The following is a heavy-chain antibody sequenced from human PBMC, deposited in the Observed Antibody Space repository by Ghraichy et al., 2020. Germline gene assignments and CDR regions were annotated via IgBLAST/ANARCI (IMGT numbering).Heavy chain of an antibody. V-gene: IGHV4-34*01. J-gene: IGHJ3*01. D-gene: IGHD1-14*01. CDR2: INERGDT. CDR3: ARVYPVTTVFGL. CDR1: GGSLSGNY. Sequence: SETLSLTCAVPGGSLSGNYWSWICKSPRTGLEWIGVINERGDTTYNPSFKTRVSISIDTTRSQFSLTLGSVTAADTVFYYCARVYPVTTVFGLWAQGTNVTVAS.